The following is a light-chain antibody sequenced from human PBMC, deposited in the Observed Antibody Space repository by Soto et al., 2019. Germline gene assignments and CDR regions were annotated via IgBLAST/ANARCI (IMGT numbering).Light chain of an antibody. CDR3: QQYSNWPWT. V-gene: IGKV3-15*01. CDR1: QSVGSN. CDR2: DAS. Sequence: ELVMTQSPATLSVSPGARATVSCRASQSVGSNLAWYQQRPGQGPSLLVYDASTRAWTAGIPARFSGSGSGTQLTITISSLQSEDCELYYCQQYSNWPWTFGQGTKVDIK. J-gene: IGKJ1*01.